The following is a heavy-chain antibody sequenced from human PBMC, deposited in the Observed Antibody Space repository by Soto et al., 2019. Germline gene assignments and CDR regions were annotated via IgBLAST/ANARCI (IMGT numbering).Heavy chain of an antibody. V-gene: IGHV3-23*01. CDR3: AKDRGSGLYYYFYMDV. D-gene: IGHD3-10*01. J-gene: IGHJ6*03. Sequence: GESLKISCAASGFTFSSFAMNWVRQAPGKGLEWVSLISGTGGSTYYADSVKGRFTISRDDSKNTLYLQMNSLTAEDTALYYCAKDRGSGLYYYFYMDVWGKGTTVTVSS. CDR2: ISGTGGST. CDR1: GFTFSSFA.